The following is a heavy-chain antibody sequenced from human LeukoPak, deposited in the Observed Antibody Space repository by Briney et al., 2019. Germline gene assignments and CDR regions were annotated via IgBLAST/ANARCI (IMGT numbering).Heavy chain of an antibody. Sequence: PGESLKISCKGSGYSFTNYWIGWVRQTPGKGLEWMGVINPDDSEIKYSPSLQGRVTISADKSISTAYLQWSSLKASDTAMYYCARQEYCSGGSCYTWFDPWGQGTLVTVSS. V-gene: IGHV5-51*01. CDR2: INPDDSEI. CDR3: ARQEYCSGGSCYTWFDP. D-gene: IGHD2-15*01. J-gene: IGHJ5*02. CDR1: GYSFTNYW.